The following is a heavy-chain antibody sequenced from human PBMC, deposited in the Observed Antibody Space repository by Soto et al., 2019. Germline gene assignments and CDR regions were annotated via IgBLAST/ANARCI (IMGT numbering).Heavy chain of an antibody. J-gene: IGHJ4*02. CDR1: GFTFSSYG. D-gene: IGHD2-21*02. CDR3: AKDGPIFEVVTAIPYPPPDY. V-gene: IGHV3-30*18. CDR2: ISYDGSNK. Sequence: QVQLVESGGGVVQPGRSLRLSCAASGFTFSSYGMHWVRQAPGKGLEWVAVISYDGSNKYYADSVKGRFTISRDNSKNTLYLQMNSLRAEDTAVYYCAKDGPIFEVVTAIPYPPPDYWGQGTLVTVSS.